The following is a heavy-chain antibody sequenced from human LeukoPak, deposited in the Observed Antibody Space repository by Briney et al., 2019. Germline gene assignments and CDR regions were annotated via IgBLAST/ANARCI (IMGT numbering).Heavy chain of an antibody. J-gene: IGHJ3*02. CDR2: IYPGDFDT. D-gene: IGHD6-13*01. V-gene: IGHV5-51*03. CDR1: GYRFTSYW. Sequence: PGESLKISCKGSGYRFTSYWIGWVRQMPRKGLEWMGIIYPGDFDTRYSPSFEGQVTISADKSISTAYLQWTSLKASDSAMYYCATPRGAWYNAFDIWGQGTMVTVSS. CDR3: ATPRGAWYNAFDI.